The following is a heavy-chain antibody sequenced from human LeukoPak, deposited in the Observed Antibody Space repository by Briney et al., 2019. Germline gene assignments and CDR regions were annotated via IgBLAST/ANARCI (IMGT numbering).Heavy chain of an antibody. Sequence: PGGSLRLSCAASGFTFSSYAMSWVRQAPGKGLEWVSAIRGSGGSTYYADSVKGRFTISRDNSKNTLYLQMNSLRAEDTAVYYCAKGSVNYYGSGSLNNWFDPWGQGTLVTVSS. D-gene: IGHD3-10*01. J-gene: IGHJ5*02. V-gene: IGHV3-23*01. CDR2: IRGSGGST. CDR3: AKGSVNYYGSGSLNNWFDP. CDR1: GFTFSSYA.